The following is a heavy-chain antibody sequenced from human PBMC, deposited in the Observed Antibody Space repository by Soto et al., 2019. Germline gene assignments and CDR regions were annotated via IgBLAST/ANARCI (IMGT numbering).Heavy chain of an antibody. Sequence: QVQLVQSGAEVKKPGASVKVSCKASGYTFSNYGVSWVRQAPGQGLEWMGWISGYNGNTKYVQKVQGRVTMTIDTAXXTAYMELRSLRSDDTAVYYCARNMGVNAHGDSVDYWGQGTRVTVSS. J-gene: IGHJ4*02. CDR2: ISGYNGNT. V-gene: IGHV1-18*01. CDR1: GYTFSNYG. D-gene: IGHD4-17*01. CDR3: ARNMGVNAHGDSVDY.